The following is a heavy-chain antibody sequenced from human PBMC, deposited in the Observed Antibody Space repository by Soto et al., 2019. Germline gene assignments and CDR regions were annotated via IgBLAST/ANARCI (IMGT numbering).Heavy chain of an antibody. J-gene: IGHJ6*02. CDR3: ARIQRLRFLECLNGMDV. D-gene: IGHD3-3*01. CDR2: IDWDDDK. CDR1: AFSLSTSGMC. V-gene: IGHV2-70*01. Sequence: SGPTLVNPTQTLTLTCTFSAFSLSTSGMCVSWIRQPPGMALEWLALIDWDDDKYYSTSLKTRLTISKYTSKNQVVLTMTNMDPVDTATYCCARIQRLRFLECLNGMDVWGQGTTVTLSS.